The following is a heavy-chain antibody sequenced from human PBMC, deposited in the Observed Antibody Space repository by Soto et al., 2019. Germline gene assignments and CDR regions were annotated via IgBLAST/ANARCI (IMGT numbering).Heavy chain of an antibody. D-gene: IGHD3-22*01. J-gene: IGHJ5*02. V-gene: IGHV5-51*01. CDR3: ARRVQYYYDSSGYYSNWFDP. Sequence: PGESLKISCKGSGYSFTSYWIGWVRQMPGKGLEWMGIIYPGDSDTRYSPSFQGQVTISADKSISTAYLQWSSLKASDTAMYYCARRVQYYYDSSGYYSNWFDPWGQGTLVTVSS. CDR2: IYPGDSDT. CDR1: GYSFTSYW.